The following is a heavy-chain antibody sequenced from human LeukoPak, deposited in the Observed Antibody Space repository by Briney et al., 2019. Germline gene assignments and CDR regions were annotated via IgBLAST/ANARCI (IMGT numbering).Heavy chain of an antibody. CDR3: ARDGIAAAGIGV. Sequence: SETLSLTCTVSGVSISSYYWSWIRQPPGKGLEWIGYIYYSGSTNYNPSLKSRVTISVDTSKNQFSLKLSSVTAADTAVYYCARDGIAAAGIGVWGQGTLVTVSS. CDR1: GVSISSYY. D-gene: IGHD6-13*01. J-gene: IGHJ4*02. V-gene: IGHV4-59*12. CDR2: IYYSGST.